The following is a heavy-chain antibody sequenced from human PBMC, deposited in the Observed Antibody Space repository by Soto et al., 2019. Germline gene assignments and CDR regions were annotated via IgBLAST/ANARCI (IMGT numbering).Heavy chain of an antibody. D-gene: IGHD3-22*01. V-gene: IGHV3-33*01. J-gene: IGHJ6*02. Sequence: QVQLVESGGGVVQPGRSLRLSCAASGFTFSSYGMHWVRQAPSKGLEWVAVIWYDGSNKYYADSVKGRFTISRDNSKNTLYKQMNSLRAEDTAVYYCARDRGLSYDSSGYYYAPYYYGMDVWGQGTTVTVSS. CDR3: ARDRGLSYDSSGYYYAPYYYGMDV. CDR2: IWYDGSNK. CDR1: GFTFSSYG.